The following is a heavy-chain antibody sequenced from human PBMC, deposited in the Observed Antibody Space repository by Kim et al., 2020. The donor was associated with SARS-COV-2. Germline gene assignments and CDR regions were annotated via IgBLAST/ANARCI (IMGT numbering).Heavy chain of an antibody. V-gene: IGHV1-8*01. CDR2: MNPNSGNT. D-gene: IGHD3-3*01. Sequence: ASVKVSCKASGYTFTSYDINWVRQATGQGLEWMGWMNPNSGNTGYAQKFQGRVTMTRNTSISTAYMELSSLRSEDTAVYYCAREGPIFGVVQYYGMDVWGQGTTVTVSS. CDR1: GYTFTSYD. CDR3: AREGPIFGVVQYYGMDV. J-gene: IGHJ6*02.